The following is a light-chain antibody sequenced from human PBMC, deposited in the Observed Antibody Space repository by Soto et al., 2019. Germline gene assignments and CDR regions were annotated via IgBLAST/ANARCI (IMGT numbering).Light chain of an antibody. V-gene: IGKV3-20*01. CDR3: QQYADSRQVT. CDR1: QRVSANY. Sequence: EIVMSQSPATLSVSPGETATLSCRASQRVSANYLAWYQHKPGQAPRLLIYDASTRATGTPDRFSGSGSGTDFTLTIRRLEPEDFALYYCQQYADSRQVTFGGGTKVDIK. J-gene: IGKJ4*01. CDR2: DAS.